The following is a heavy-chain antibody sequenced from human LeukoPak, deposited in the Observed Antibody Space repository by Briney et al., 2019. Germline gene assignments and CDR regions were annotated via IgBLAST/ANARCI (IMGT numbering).Heavy chain of an antibody. CDR2: TYYTSRWNT. CDR1: GVSVSSNNVA. D-gene: IGHD5-18*01. Sequence: SQTLSLTCVISGVSVSSNNVAWNWSRQSPSRGPEWLGRTYYTSRWNTDYAVSVKSRITIRPATSKNQFSLQLNSVTPEDTAVYYCTRGCYSSFDYWDQGTLVTVSS. CDR3: TRGCYSSFDY. V-gene: IGHV6-1*01. J-gene: IGHJ4*02.